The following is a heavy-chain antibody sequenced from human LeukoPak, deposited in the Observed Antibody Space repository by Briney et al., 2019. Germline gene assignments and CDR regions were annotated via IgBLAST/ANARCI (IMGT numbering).Heavy chain of an antibody. CDR3: ASWPYDFWSGYRNLNFDY. J-gene: IGHJ4*02. CDR1: GFTFSSYS. CDR2: ISSSSSYI. V-gene: IGHV3-21*01. Sequence: GGSLRLSCAASGFTFSSYSMNWVRQAPGKGLEWVSSISSSSSYIYYADSVKGRFTISRDNAKNSLYLQMNSLRAEDTAVYYCASWPYDFWSGYRNLNFDYWGQGTLVTVSS. D-gene: IGHD3-3*01.